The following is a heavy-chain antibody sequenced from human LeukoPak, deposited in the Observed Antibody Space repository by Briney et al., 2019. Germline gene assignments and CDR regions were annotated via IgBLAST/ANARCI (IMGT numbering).Heavy chain of an antibody. CDR3: AKDYSWRNYYYYYMDV. CDR1: GFTFDDYA. CDR2: ISWNSGSI. D-gene: IGHD2-15*01. V-gene: IGHV3-9*01. J-gene: IGHJ6*03. Sequence: GRSLRLSCAASGFTFDDYAMHWVRQAPGKGLEWVSGISWNSGSIGYADSVKGRFTISRDNAKNSLYLQMNSLRAEDTALYYCAKDYSWRNYYYYYMDVWGKGTTVTVSS.